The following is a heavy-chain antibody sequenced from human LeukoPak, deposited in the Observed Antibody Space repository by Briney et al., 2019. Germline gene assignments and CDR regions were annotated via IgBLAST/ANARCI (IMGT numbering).Heavy chain of an antibody. V-gene: IGHV1-18*01. J-gene: IGHJ4*02. CDR2: ISAYNGNT. CDR3: ARDCTGGGCYSIY. D-gene: IGHD2-15*01. CDR1: GYTFSSYG. Sequence: ASVKVSCKASGYTFSSYGISWVRQAPGQGLEWMGWISAYNGNTDYAQKFQGRVTMTTDTSTSTAYMELRNLRSDDTAVYYCARDCTGGGCYSIYWGQGTLATVSS.